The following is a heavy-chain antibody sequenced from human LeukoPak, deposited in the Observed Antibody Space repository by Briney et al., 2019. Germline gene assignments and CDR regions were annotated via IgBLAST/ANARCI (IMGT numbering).Heavy chain of an antibody. J-gene: IGHJ4*02. V-gene: IGHV3-7*01. Sequence: PGGSLRLSCAASGFTFSSYWMSWVRQAPGKGLEWVANIKQDGSEKYYVDSVKGRFTISRDNAKNSLYLQMNSLRAEDTAVYYCARVVYSSSWYCVYWGQGTLVTVSS. CDR2: IKQDGSEK. CDR3: ARVVYSSSWYCVY. CDR1: GFTFSSYW. D-gene: IGHD6-13*01.